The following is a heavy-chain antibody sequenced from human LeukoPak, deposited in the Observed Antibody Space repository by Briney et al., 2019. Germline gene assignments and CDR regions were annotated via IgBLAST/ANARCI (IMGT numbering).Heavy chain of an antibody. CDR3: ARDLTPLIQLWPRSLDNNYGMDV. CDR1: GFTFSEYS. Sequence: PGGSLRLSCVGSGFTFSEYSMNWVRQAPGKGLEWVANIKEDGSEKFHVDFVKGRFTISRDNAKNSLYLQMNSLRVEDTAVYYCARDLTPLIQLWPRSLDNNYGMDVWGQGTTVTVS. J-gene: IGHJ6*02. V-gene: IGHV3-7*01. CDR2: IKEDGSEK. D-gene: IGHD1-1*01.